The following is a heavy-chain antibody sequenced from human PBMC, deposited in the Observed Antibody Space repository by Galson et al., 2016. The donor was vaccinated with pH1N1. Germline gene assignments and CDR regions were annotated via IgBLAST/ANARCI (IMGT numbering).Heavy chain of an antibody. D-gene: IGHD3-10*02. CDR3: AKFCSTCPFDY. J-gene: IGHJ4*02. CDR2: ISGSGAST. V-gene: IGHV3-23*01. Sequence: SLRLSCAASGFPFGTYRMVWVRQAPGKGLQWVSTISGSGASTYYAASVEGRFTISRDNSKSTLFLQLDRLRAEDTAVYYCAKFCSTCPFDYWGQGVLVVVSA. CDR1: GFPFGTYR.